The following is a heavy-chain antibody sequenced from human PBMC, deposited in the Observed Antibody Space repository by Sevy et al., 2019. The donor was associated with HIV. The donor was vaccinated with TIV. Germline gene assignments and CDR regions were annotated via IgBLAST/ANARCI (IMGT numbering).Heavy chain of an antibody. V-gene: IGHV3-23*01. Sequence: GGSLRLSCAATGFTFNNYAMNWVRQAPGKGLEWVSAISGPVGDTYYADSVKGRFTISRDNSKTTLYLQMNSLRVADTALYYCAKDTKAVVGDAFDIWGQGTMVTVSS. J-gene: IGHJ3*02. CDR2: ISGPVGDT. CDR1: GFTFNNYA. CDR3: AKDTKAVVGDAFDI. D-gene: IGHD2-8*01.